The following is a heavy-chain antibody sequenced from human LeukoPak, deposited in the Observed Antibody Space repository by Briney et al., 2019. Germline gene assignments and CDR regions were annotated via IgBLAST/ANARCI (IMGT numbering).Heavy chain of an antibody. Sequence: EPGGSLRLSCAASGFTVSSNYMNWVRQAPEKGLEWVSVIYSDGSTYYADSVKGRFTISRDNAKNSLYLQMNSLRAEDTAVYYCARAASDYWGQGTLVTVSS. V-gene: IGHV3-53*01. CDR2: IYSDGST. CDR1: GFTVSSNY. CDR3: ARAASDY. J-gene: IGHJ4*02.